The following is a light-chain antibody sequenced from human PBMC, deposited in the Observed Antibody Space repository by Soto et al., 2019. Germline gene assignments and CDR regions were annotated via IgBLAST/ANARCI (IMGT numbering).Light chain of an antibody. CDR1: QNVLFSTNNQNY. J-gene: IGKJ2*01. CDR2: WAS. Sequence: DIVMTQSPDSLAVSLGASSTISCKSSQNVLFSTNNQNYLAWYQQKPGQPPKLLIYWASNRESGVPDRFSGSGSGKEFTLTISSLQAEDVAIYYCQQYYTSPYTFGQGTNLEI. V-gene: IGKV4-1*01. CDR3: QQYYTSPYT.